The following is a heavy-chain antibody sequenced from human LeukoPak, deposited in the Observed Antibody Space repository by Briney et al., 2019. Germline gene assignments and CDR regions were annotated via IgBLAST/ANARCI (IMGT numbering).Heavy chain of an antibody. J-gene: IGHJ6*02. D-gene: IGHD3-3*01. CDR3: VSSQFGVVPLPYYYYYGMDV. CDR1: GYTFTSYD. Sequence: PSASVKVSCKASGYTFTSYDINWVRQATGQGLEWMGWMNPNSGNTGYAQKFQGRVTMTRNTSISTAYMELSSLRSEDTAVYYCVSSQFGVVPLPYYYYYGMDVWGQGTTVTVSS. V-gene: IGHV1-8*01. CDR2: MNPNSGNT.